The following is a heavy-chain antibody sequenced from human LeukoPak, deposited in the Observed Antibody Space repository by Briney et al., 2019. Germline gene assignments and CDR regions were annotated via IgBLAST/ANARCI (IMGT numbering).Heavy chain of an antibody. CDR2: VSGSAGRT. D-gene: IGHD2-8*02. CDR3: AKNRGHCVDGVCHNYYYMDV. CDR1: GFTFSSFA. J-gene: IGHJ6*03. V-gene: IGHV3-23*01. Sequence: GGSLRLSCAASGFTFSSFAMTWVRQAPGKWLEWVSTVSGSAGRTDYTDSVKGRLTISRDNLKNTLYLQMNGLRAEDTAVYYCAKNRGHCVDGVCHNYYYMDVWGRGTTVTVSS.